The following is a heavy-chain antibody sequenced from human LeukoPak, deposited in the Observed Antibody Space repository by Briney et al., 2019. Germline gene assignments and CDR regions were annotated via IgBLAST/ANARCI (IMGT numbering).Heavy chain of an antibody. V-gene: IGHV3-21*01. J-gene: IGHJ4*02. CDR1: GFTFSSYS. CDR3: ARDSTYYYDSSGYYKFDY. D-gene: IGHD3-22*01. Sequence: GGSLRLSCAASGFTFSSYSMNWVRQAPGKGLEWVSSISSSSSYIYYADSVKGRFTISRDNAKNSLYLQMNSLRAEDTAVYYCARDSTYYYDSSGYYKFDYWGQGTLVTVSS. CDR2: ISSSSSYI.